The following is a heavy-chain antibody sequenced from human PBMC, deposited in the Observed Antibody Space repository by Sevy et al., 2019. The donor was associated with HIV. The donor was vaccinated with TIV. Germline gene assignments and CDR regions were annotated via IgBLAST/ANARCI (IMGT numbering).Heavy chain of an antibody. CDR2: VSYDGSNK. J-gene: IGHJ4*02. CDR1: GFTFSSYG. CDR3: AKDKLEEWELLSYFDY. V-gene: IGHV3-30*18. D-gene: IGHD1-26*01. Sequence: GGSLRLSCAASGFTFSSYGMHWVRQAPAKGLEWVAVVSYDGSNKYYADSVKGRFTISRDNSKNTLYLQMNSLRAEDTAVYYCAKDKLEEWELLSYFDYWGQGTLVTVSS.